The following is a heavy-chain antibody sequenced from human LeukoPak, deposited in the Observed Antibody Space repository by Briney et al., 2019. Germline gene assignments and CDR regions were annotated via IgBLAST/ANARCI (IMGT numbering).Heavy chain of an antibody. CDR1: GGSISSGSYY. CDR2: IYTSGST. CDR3: ARDRAYYYDSTQYPI. V-gene: IGHV4-61*02. J-gene: IGHJ4*02. D-gene: IGHD3-22*01. Sequence: PSQTLSLTCTVSGGSISSGSYYWSWIRQPAGKGLEWIGRIYTSGSTNYNPSLKSRVTISVDTSKNQFSLKPSSVTAADTAVYYCARDRAYYYDSTQYPIWGQGTLVTVSS.